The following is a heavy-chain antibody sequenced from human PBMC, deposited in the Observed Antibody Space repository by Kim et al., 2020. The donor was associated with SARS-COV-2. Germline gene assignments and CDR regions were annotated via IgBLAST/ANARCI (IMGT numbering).Heavy chain of an antibody. CDR2: ISYSGNS. V-gene: IGHV4-31*03. CDR3: ARGQHIDY. D-gene: IGHD2-2*01. J-gene: IGHJ4*02. Sequence: SETLSLTCSVSGGSIRSGGKFWTWIRQHPAKGLESIGYISYSGNSHYSPSLRSRVSISLQTSENQFSLELTSVTAADTAVYYCARGQHIDYWGRGILVTV. CDR1: GGSIRSGGKF.